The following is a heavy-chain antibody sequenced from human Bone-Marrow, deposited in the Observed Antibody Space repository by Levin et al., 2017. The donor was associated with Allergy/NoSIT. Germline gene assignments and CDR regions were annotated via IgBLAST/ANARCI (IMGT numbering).Heavy chain of an antibody. CDR1: GYTFTSYY. Sequence: GASVKVSCKTSGYTFTSYYIHWVRQAPGQGLEWMGSINPNSGATYSAQSFQGRVTMTRDTSISTAYMELSSLESSDTAVYYCASIWLEGYWGLGTLVTVSS. J-gene: IGHJ4*02. CDR2: INPNSGAT. V-gene: IGHV1-2*02. D-gene: IGHD3-16*01. CDR3: ASIWLEGY.